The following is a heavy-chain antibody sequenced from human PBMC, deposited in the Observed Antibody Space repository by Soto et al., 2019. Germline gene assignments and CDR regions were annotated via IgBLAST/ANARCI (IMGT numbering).Heavy chain of an antibody. CDR1: GGSISSYY. V-gene: IGHV4-59*01. D-gene: IGHD5-18*01. CDR3: ARESVDTAMAKHLGGGYYYYMDV. Sequence: SPTLSLTCTVSGGSISSYYWSWIRQPPGKGLEWIGYIYYSGSTNYNPSLKSRVTISVDTSKNQFSLKLSSVTAADTAVYYCARESVDTAMAKHLGGGYYYYMDVWGKGTTVTVSS. J-gene: IGHJ6*03. CDR2: IYYSGST.